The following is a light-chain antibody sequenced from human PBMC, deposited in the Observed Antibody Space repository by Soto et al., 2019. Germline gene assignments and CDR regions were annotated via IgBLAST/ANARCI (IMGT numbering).Light chain of an antibody. CDR2: EVS. Sequence: CTGTSSDVGLYNYVSWYQQYPGKAPKLMIXEVSNRPSGVSNRFSGSKSGNTASLTISGLQAEDEADYYCISYTTSSTSYVFGTGTKVTVL. J-gene: IGLJ1*01. V-gene: IGLV2-14*01. CDR1: SSDVGLYNY. CDR3: ISYTTSSTSYV.